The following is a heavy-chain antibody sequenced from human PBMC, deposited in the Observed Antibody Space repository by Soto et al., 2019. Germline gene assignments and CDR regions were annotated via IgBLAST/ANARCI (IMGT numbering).Heavy chain of an antibody. J-gene: IGHJ4*02. CDR2: FDPEDGET. Sequence: EASVKVSCKVSGYTLTELSMHWVRQAPGKGLEWMGGFDPEDGETIYAQKFQGRVTMTEDTSTDTAYMELSSLRSEDTAVYYCATEGYSYGYAYYYFDYWGQGTLVTVSS. CDR1: GYTLTELS. V-gene: IGHV1-24*01. CDR3: ATEGYSYGYAYYYFDY. D-gene: IGHD5-18*01.